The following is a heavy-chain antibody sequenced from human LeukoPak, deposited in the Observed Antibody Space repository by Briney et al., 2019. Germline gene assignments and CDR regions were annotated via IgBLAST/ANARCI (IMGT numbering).Heavy chain of an antibody. CDR2: ISWNSGSI. CDR3: AKDIGVRGVSRYYYYGMDV. V-gene: IGHV3-9*01. CDR1: GFTFDDYA. J-gene: IGHJ6*02. D-gene: IGHD3-10*01. Sequence: GGSLRLSCAASGFTFDDYARHWVRQAPGKGLEWVSGISWNSGSIGYADSVKGRLTISRDNAKNSLYLQMNSLRAGDTALYSCAKDIGVRGVSRYYYYGMDVWGQGTTVTVSS.